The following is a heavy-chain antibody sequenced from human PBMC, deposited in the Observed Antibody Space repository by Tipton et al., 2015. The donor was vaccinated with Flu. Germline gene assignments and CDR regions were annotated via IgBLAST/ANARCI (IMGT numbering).Heavy chain of an antibody. D-gene: IGHD5-24*01. J-gene: IGHJ4*02. CDR1: GYSISSGFY. CDR2: IYRSGST. V-gene: IGHV4-38-2*02. Sequence: LRLSCTVSGYSISSGFYWGWIRQPPGKGLEWIGNIYRSGSTFYNPSLKSRVTISVDTSKNQSSLKLSSVTAADTAVYYCARGDGYNFDYWGQGTLVTVSS. CDR3: ARGDGYNFDY.